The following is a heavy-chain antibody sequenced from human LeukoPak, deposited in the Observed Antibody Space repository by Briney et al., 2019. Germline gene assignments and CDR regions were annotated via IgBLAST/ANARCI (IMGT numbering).Heavy chain of an antibody. CDR1: GYTFTSYG. D-gene: IGHD3-22*01. CDR3: ARIPLRVLGSSSAVSRGAFDI. J-gene: IGHJ3*02. V-gene: IGHV1-18*01. CDR2: ISAYNGNT. Sequence: ASVKVSCKASGYTFTSYGISWVRQAPGQGLEWMGWISAYNGNTNYAQKLQGRVTMTTDTSTSTAYMELRSLRSDDTAVYYCARIPLRVLGSSSAVSRGAFDIWGQGTMVTVSS.